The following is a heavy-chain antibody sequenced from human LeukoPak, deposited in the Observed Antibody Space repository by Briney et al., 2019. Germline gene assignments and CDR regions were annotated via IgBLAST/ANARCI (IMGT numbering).Heavy chain of an antibody. CDR2: IKTDGSEK. J-gene: IGHJ1*01. D-gene: IGHD3-22*01. CDR1: GFTFSNYW. Sequence: GGSLRLSCEGSGFTFSNYWMGWVRQAPGKGRQWVANIKTDGSEKYYVDSVKGRFTISRDNAKNSLYLQMNSLRAEDTAVYYCATYSSLNRREFQYWGQGTLLTVSS. V-gene: IGHV3-7*01. CDR3: ATYSSLNRREFQY.